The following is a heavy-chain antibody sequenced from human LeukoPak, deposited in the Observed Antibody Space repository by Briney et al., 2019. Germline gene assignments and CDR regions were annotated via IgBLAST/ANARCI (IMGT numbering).Heavy chain of an antibody. CDR1: GYSFTSYW. V-gene: IGHV5-51*01. J-gene: IGHJ6*04. CDR3: ARVAAQDCSGGSCYHYGMDV. D-gene: IGHD2-15*01. Sequence: GESLKISCQGSGYSFTSYWIGWVRQMPGKGLEWMGIIYPGDSDTRYSPSFQGQVTISADKSISTAYLQWSSLKASDTAMYYCARVAAQDCSGGSCYHYGMDVWGKGTTVTVSS. CDR2: IYPGDSDT.